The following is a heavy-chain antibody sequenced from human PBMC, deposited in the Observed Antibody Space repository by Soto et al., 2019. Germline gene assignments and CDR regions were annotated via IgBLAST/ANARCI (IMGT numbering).Heavy chain of an antibody. Sequence: EVQLLECGGGLVQPGGSLRLSCDASGFTFSSCVMSWVRQAPGKGLEWVSAISGSGGNTYFADSVKGRFTISRDNSKNTLYLQMNSLRVDDTALYYCTSRSTAGGTGPSVFDIWGQASMVTVSS. CDR3: TSRSTAGGTGPSVFDI. D-gene: IGHD6-13*01. J-gene: IGHJ3*02. CDR2: ISGSGGNT. CDR1: GFTFSSCV. V-gene: IGHV3-23*01.